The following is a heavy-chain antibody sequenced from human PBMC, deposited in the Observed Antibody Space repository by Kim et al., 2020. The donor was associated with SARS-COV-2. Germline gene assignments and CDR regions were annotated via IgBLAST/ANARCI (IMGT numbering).Heavy chain of an antibody. CDR3: TRGKGWTDY. V-gene: IGHV3-7*01. Sequence: GGSLRLSCEVSGFTFSRYWMTWVRQAPGKGLEWVANINEDGTEKNSVDSVKGRFTISRDNVRGLLYLQMNSLRVEDTAFYYCTRGKGWTDYWGQGTLVTVSS. D-gene: IGHD2-15*01. J-gene: IGHJ4*02. CDR2: INEDGTEK. CDR1: GFTFSRYW.